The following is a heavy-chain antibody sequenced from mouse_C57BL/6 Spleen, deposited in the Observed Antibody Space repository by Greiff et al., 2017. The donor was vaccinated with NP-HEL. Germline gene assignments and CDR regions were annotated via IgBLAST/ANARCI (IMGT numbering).Heavy chain of an antibody. J-gene: IGHJ4*01. CDR2: IDPSDSYT. Sequence: QVQLQQPGAELVMPGASVKLSCKASGYTFTSYWMHWVKQRPGQGLEWIGEIDPSDSYTNYIQKFKGKSTLTVDKSSSTAYMQLSSLTSEDSAVYYWARYRDSSGYYYAMDYWGQGTSVTVSS. D-gene: IGHD3-2*02. CDR1: GYTFTSYW. V-gene: IGHV1-69*01. CDR3: ARYRDSSGYYYAMDY.